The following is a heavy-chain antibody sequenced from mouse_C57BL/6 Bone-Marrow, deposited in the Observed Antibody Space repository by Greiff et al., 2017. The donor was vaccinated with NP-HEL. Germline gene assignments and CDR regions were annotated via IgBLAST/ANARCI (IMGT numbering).Heavy chain of an antibody. D-gene: IGHD2-4*01. V-gene: IGHV1-39*01. CDR2: INPYYGTT. J-gene: IGHJ2*01. CDR1: GYSFTDYN. Sequence: EVQLQESGPVLVKPGASVKISCKASGYSFTDYNMNWVKQSNGKSLEWIGVINPYYGTTSYNQKFKGKATLTVDQSSSTAYMELNSLTSEDSAVDDWASEGDYDGFDYWGQGTTLTVAS. CDR3: ASEGDYDGFDY.